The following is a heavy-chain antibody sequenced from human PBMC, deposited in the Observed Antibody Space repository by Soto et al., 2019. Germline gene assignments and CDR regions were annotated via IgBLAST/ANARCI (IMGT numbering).Heavy chain of an antibody. V-gene: IGHV4-59*01. Sequence: SETLSLTCTVSGGSISRYYWSWIRQPPGKGLEWIGYIYYSGSTNYNPSLKSRVTISVDTSKNHFSLKLSSVTATDTAVYYCARAYGDYVFDFWGQGTLVTVSS. CDR1: GGSISRYY. CDR3: ARAYGDYVFDF. CDR2: IYYSGST. D-gene: IGHD4-17*01. J-gene: IGHJ4*02.